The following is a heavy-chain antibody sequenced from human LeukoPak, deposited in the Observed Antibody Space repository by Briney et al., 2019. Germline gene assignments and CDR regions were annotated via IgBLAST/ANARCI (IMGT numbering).Heavy chain of an antibody. CDR1: GFTFSSYS. CDR3: ASTPGYSSGWYYFDY. D-gene: IGHD6-19*01. J-gene: IGHJ4*02. V-gene: IGHV3-21*01. CDR2: ISSSSSYI. Sequence: PGGSLRLSCAASGFTFSSYSMNWVRQAPGKGLEWVSSISSSSSYIYYADSVKGRFTISRGNAKNSLYLQMNSLRAEDTAVYYCASTPGYSSGWYYFDYWGQGTLVTVSS.